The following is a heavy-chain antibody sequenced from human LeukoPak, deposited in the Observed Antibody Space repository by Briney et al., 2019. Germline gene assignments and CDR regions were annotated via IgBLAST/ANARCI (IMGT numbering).Heavy chain of an antibody. Sequence: SVKVSCKASGGTFSSYAISWVRQAPGQGLEWMGRIIPILGIANYAQKFQGRVTMTRDTSTSTVYMELSSLRSEDTAVYYCARDLGLRGVTNWFDPWGQGTLVTVSS. CDR2: IIPILGIA. V-gene: IGHV1-69*04. CDR3: ARDLGLRGVTNWFDP. J-gene: IGHJ5*02. D-gene: IGHD3-10*01. CDR1: GGTFSSYA.